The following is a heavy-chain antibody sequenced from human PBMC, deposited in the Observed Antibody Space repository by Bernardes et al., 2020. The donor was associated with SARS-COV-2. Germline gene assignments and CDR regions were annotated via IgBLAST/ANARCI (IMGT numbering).Heavy chain of an antibody. CDR3: AHRRPSTWEGDWFDP. CDR2: IYWDDDK. D-gene: IGHD6-13*01. Sequence: SGPTLVKPTQTLTLTCTFSGFSLSTTGVGVGWIRQPPGKALKWLALIYWDDDKRYSPSLKSRLSITKDTSKNQVVLTMTNVDPVDSGTYYCAHRRPSTWEGDWFDPWGQGTLVSVSS. V-gene: IGHV2-5*02. J-gene: IGHJ5*02. CDR1: GFSLSTTGVG.